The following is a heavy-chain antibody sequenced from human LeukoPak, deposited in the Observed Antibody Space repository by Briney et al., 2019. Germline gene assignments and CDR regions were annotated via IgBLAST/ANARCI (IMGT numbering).Heavy chain of an antibody. CDR2: IYYSGST. J-gene: IGHJ3*02. D-gene: IGHD1-26*01. Sequence: SETLSLTCTVSGGSISSSSYYWGWIRQPPGKGLEWIGSIYYSGSTYYNPSLKSRVTISVDTSKNQFSLKLSSVTAADTAVYYCARDPGWELRGADAFDIWGQGTMVTVSS. V-gene: IGHV4-39*02. CDR3: ARDPGWELRGADAFDI. CDR1: GGSISSSSYY.